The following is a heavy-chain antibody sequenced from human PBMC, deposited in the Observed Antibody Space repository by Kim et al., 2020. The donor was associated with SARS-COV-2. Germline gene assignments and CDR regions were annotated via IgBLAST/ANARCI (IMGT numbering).Heavy chain of an antibody. CDR1: GITFSDYW. Sequence: GGSLRLSCVTSGITFSDYWMNWVRQAPGKGLEWVANIRQNGREKLYVDSVKGRFTIYRDNARDSMYLQMNSLRVEDTVVYYCMSGKGWLPDYWGQGTLVTVSS. D-gene: IGHD5-12*01. CDR3: MSGKGWLPDY. J-gene: IGHJ4*02. V-gene: IGHV3-7*01. CDR2: IRQNGREK.